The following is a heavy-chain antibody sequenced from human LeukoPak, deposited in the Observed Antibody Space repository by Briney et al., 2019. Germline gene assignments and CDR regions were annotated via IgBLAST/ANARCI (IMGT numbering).Heavy chain of an antibody. Sequence: GALVKVSCKASGYTFTGCYMHWVRQAPGQWLEWMGRINPNSGGTNYAQKFQGRVTMTRDTSISTAYMELSRLRSDDTAVYYCARSYGDYGNHYYYMDVWGKGTTVTVSS. CDR1: GYTFTGCY. V-gene: IGHV1-2*06. D-gene: IGHD4-17*01. CDR3: ARSYGDYGNHYYYMDV. J-gene: IGHJ6*03. CDR2: INPNSGGT.